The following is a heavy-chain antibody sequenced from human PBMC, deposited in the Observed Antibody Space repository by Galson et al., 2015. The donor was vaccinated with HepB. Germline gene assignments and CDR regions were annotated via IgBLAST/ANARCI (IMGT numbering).Heavy chain of an antibody. J-gene: IGHJ4*02. D-gene: IGHD6-6*01. CDR2: ISYSSRTI. CDR3: ATEADSSSPLFDY. V-gene: IGHV3-48*02. CDR1: GFTFSSYS. Sequence: SLRLSCAASGFTFSSYSMNWVRQAPGKGLEWVSCISYSSRTISYADSVKGRFTISRDNAKNSLYLQMNSLRDEDTAVYYCATEADSSSPLFDYWGQGTLVSVSS.